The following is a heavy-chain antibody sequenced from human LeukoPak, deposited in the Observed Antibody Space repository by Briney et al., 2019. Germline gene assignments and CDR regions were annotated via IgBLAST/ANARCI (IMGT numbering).Heavy chain of an antibody. CDR3: ARGFRVCSGGSCYSGIFDY. V-gene: IGHV3-30*04. CDR1: GFTFSSYA. Sequence: GGSLRLSCAASGFTFSSYAMHWVRQAPGKGLEWAAAISYDGSNKYYADSVKGRFTISRDNSKNTLYLQMNSLRAEDTAVYYCARGFRVCSGGSCYSGIFDYWGQGTLVTVSS. J-gene: IGHJ4*02. CDR2: ISYDGSNK. D-gene: IGHD2-15*01.